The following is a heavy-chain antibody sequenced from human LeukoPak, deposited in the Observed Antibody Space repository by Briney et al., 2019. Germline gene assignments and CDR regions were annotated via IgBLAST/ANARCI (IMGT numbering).Heavy chain of an antibody. Sequence: GGSLRLSCAASGFIFNSYGMHWVRQAPGKGLEWVAFIRYDGSNKYYADSVKGRFTISRDNSKNTLYRQMNSLRVEDTAVYYCATLPYYYDSSGSYYFDYWGQGTLVTVSS. J-gene: IGHJ4*02. CDR1: GFIFNSYG. CDR2: IRYDGSNK. D-gene: IGHD3-22*01. V-gene: IGHV3-30*02. CDR3: ATLPYYYDSSGSYYFDY.